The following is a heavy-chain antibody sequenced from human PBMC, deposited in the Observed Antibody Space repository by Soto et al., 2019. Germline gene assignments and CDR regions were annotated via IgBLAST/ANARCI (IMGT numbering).Heavy chain of an antibody. D-gene: IGHD2-2*02. V-gene: IGHV6-1*01. J-gene: IGHJ6*02. CDR1: GDSVSSNSAA. CDR3: ARLEDIVVVPAAITYGMDV. CDR2: TYYRSKWYN. Sequence: SQTLSLTCAISGDSVSSNSAAWNWIRQSPSKGLEWLGRTYYRSKWYNDYAVSVKSRITINPDTSKNQFSLQLNSVTPEDTAVYYCARLEDIVVVPAAITYGMDVWGQGTTVTVSS.